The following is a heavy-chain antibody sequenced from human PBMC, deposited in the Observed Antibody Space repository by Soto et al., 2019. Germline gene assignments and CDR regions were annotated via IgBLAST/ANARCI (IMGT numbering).Heavy chain of an antibody. D-gene: IGHD2-2*01. CDR2: INAGNGNT. CDR1: GYSFTSYA. J-gene: IGHJ6*02. CDR3: ARVYCSSTSCYYYYGMDV. Sequence: GASVKVSCKASGYSFTSYAMHWVRQAPGQRLEWMGWINAGNGNTKYSQKFQGRVTITRDTSASTAYMELSSLRSEGTAVFYCARVYCSSTSCYYYYGMDVWGQGTTVTV. V-gene: IGHV1-3*01.